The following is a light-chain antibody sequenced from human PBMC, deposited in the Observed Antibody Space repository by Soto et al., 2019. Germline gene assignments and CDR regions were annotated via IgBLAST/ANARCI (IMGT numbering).Light chain of an antibody. Sequence: DFQMTQSPSTLSASVGDRVTITCRSSQSISNSLAWYQKKPCKAPKLLIYKAPSIESGAPSRFRGSESGTEFTLTISSLQPDDFATYYCQQYNSYSPYTFGQRTKLEIK. CDR3: QQYNSYSPYT. CDR1: QSISNS. V-gene: IGKV1-5*03. CDR2: KAP. J-gene: IGKJ2*01.